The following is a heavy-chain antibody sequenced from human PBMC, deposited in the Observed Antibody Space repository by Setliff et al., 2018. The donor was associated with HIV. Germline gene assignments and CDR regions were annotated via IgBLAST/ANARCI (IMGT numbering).Heavy chain of an antibody. CDR3: VRPSFGIGGGSMFDS. D-gene: IGHD3-3*01. J-gene: IGHJ4*02. CDR2: VHYGGSI. CDR1: GGSISSGGYY. Sequence: TSETLSLTCTVSGGSISSGGYYWSWIRQSPGKGLEWIASVHYGGSIFYNPSLKSRVTLSVGTSKGQFFLNLSSATTADTAMYYCVRPSFGIGGGSMFDSWGQGIVVTVSS. V-gene: IGHV4-39*01.